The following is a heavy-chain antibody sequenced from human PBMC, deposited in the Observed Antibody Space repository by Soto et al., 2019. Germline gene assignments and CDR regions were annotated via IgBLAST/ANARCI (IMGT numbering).Heavy chain of an antibody. D-gene: IGHD6-6*01. J-gene: IGHJ5*02. CDR2: IYYDGGNK. V-gene: IGHV3-33*01. CDR3: ARDRVAARPGWFDP. CDR1: GFTFSSYG. Sequence: GGSLRLCCAASGFTFSSYGMHWVRQAPGKGLEWVAVIYYDGGNKYYADSVKGRFTISRDNSKNTLFLQMNSLRADDTAVYYCARDRVAARPGWFDPWGQGTLVTVSS.